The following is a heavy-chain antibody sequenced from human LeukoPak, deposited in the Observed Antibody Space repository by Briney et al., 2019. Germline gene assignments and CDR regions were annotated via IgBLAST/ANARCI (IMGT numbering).Heavy chain of an antibody. Sequence: GGSLRPSCAASGFTFSSYSMNWVRQAPGKGLEWVSYISSSSSTIYYADSVKGRFTISRDNSKNTLYLQMNSLRAEDTAVYYCATPSVKRGYYWGQGTLVTVSS. CDR2: ISSSSSTI. V-gene: IGHV3-48*01. CDR3: ATPSVKRGYY. J-gene: IGHJ4*02. CDR1: GFTFSSYS. D-gene: IGHD4-17*01.